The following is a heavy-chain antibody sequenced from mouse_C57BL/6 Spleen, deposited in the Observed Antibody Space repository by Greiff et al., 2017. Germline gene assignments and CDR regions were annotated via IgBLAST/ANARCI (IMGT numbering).Heavy chain of an antibody. CDR1: GFTFTDYY. V-gene: IGHV7-3*01. Sequence: EVKLMESGGGLVQPGGSLSLSCAASGFTFTDYYMSWVRQPPGKALEWLGFIRNKANGYTTEYSASVKGRFTISRDNSQSILYLQMNALRAEDSATYYCARRYGNYGWYFDVWGTGTTVTVSS. J-gene: IGHJ1*03. CDR2: IRNKANGYTT. CDR3: ARRYGNYGWYFDV. D-gene: IGHD2-1*01.